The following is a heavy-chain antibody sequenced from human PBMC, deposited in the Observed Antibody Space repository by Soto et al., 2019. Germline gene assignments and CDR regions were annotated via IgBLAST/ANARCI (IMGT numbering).Heavy chain of an antibody. J-gene: IGHJ5*02. D-gene: IGHD6-19*01. CDR1: GFIFSDCG. CDR3: TKDQSTTGWALDH. V-gene: IGHV3-30*18. CDR2: ISYDGINN. Sequence: QVHLVESGGGVVQPGRSLRLSCEASGFIFSDCGMHWVRQAPGKGLEWVGVISYDGINNYYADSMKGRFTISRDNSKYTVYQQLHTLRVEDTAVYYSTKDQSTTGWALDHWGQGALVTVPS.